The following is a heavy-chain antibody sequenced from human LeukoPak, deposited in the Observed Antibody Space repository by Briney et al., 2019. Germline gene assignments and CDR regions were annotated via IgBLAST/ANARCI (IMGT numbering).Heavy chain of an antibody. CDR1: GFTFSSYG. J-gene: IGHJ4*02. V-gene: IGHV3-30*02. CDR2: IRYDGYNK. Sequence: PGGSLRLSCAASGFTFSSYGMHWLRQAPGKGLEWVAFIRYDGYNKYHADSVKGRFTISRDNSKNTLYLQMNSLRAEDTALYYCAKDDRGFSSSWYHFDYWGQGTLVAVSS. CDR3: AKDDRGFSSSWYHFDY. D-gene: IGHD6-13*01.